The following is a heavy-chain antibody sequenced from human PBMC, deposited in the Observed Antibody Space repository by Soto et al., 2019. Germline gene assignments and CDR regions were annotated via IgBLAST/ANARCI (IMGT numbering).Heavy chain of an antibody. CDR3: ARSPFPWGWFDP. J-gene: IGHJ5*02. Sequence: QVQLVESGGGLVKPGGSLRLSCAASGIVFSDYMSWVRQAPGKGLEWLSYISGSGRTIYSADSVKGRFTISRDNATNSLYLQTNNVRPEDTAVYYCARSPFPWGWFDPWGQGTLVTVSS. CDR1: GIVFSDY. D-gene: IGHD3-16*01. CDR2: ISGSGRTI. V-gene: IGHV3-11*01.